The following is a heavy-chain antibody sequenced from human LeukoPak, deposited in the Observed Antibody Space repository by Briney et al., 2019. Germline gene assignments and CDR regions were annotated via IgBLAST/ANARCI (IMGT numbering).Heavy chain of an antibody. CDR1: GYTFIDYY. D-gene: IGHD3-16*01. CDR2: INPKSGGT. V-gene: IGHV1-2*02. J-gene: IGHJ6*02. Sequence: ASVKVSCKASGYTFIDYYMQWVRQAPGQGLEWMGWINPKSGGTKYAQKFHGRVTMTRDTSISTAYMELSRLRSDDTAVYYCARSPVGIKVGGGLYFYGIDVWGQGTTVTISS. CDR3: ARSPVGIKVGGGLYFYGIDV.